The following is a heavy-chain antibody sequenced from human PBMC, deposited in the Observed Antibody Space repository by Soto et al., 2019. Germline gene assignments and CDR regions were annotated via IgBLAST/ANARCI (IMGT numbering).Heavy chain of an antibody. D-gene: IGHD1-7*01. CDR3: ASLLRWNYYFDY. CDR2: IYYSGST. J-gene: IGHJ4*02. Sequence: QVQLQESGPGLVKPPETLSLTCTVSGDSISSSDYYWGWIRQPPGKGLEWIGSIYYSGSTYYNPSLERRVPIPVDTYKNQFSLKVSSVTAADTAVYYCASLLRWNYYFDYWGQGTLVTVSS. CDR1: GDSISSSDYY. V-gene: IGHV4-39*01.